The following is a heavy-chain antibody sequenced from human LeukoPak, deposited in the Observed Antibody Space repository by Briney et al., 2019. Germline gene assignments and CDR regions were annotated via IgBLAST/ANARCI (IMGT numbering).Heavy chain of an antibody. V-gene: IGHV3-15*01. CDR2: IKSKTDGGTT. CDR3: TTGDRYCTGGSCCFYAFHI. D-gene: IGHD2-15*01. Sequence: PGGSLRLSCAASGFTFRNAWMSWVRQAPGKGLESVGLIKSKTDGGTTDYAAPVKGRFTISRDDSKNTLFLQVNGLKTEDTAVYYCTTGDRYCTGGSCCFYAFHIWGQGTRVTVSS. J-gene: IGHJ3*02. CDR1: GFTFRNAW.